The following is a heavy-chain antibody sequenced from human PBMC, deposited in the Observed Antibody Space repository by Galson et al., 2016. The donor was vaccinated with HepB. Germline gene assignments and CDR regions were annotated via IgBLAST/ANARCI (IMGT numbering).Heavy chain of an antibody. CDR3: AREGCAGDCPKWFDP. Sequence: TSSTDGLSWVRQAPGQGLEWMGGIVPMFGATNYAQKFQDRVTITADESTNTAYMELSSLRAEDTAIYYCAREGCAGDCPKWFDPWGQGTLVTVSS. CDR2: IVPMFGAT. V-gene: IGHV1-69*01. J-gene: IGHJ5*01. D-gene: IGHD2-21*02. CDR1: TSSTDG.